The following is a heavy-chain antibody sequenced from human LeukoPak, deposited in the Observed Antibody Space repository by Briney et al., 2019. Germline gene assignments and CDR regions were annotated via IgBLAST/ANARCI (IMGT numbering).Heavy chain of an antibody. J-gene: IGHJ2*01. CDR1: GFTFVSYN. CDR2: ISSSSSLI. D-gene: IGHD3-9*01. V-gene: IGHV3-21*05. Sequence: GGSLRLSCAASGFTFVSYNMNWVRQAPGKGLEWVSYISSSSSLIYYAGSVKGRFTVSRDNAKNSLYLQMNSLRAEDTAVYYCARDFDWLPDLKLNWYFDLWGRGTLVTVSS. CDR3: ARDFDWLPDLKLNWYFDL.